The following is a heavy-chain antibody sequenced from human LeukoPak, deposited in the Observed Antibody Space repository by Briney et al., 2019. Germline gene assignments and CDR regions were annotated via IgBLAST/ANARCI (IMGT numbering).Heavy chain of an antibody. CDR2: ISGSGGST. Sequence: PGGSLRLSCAASGFTFSSYAMSWVRQAPGKGLEWVSAISGSGGSTYYADSVKGRFTISRDNSKNTLYLQMNSLRAEDTAVYYCARDTYYYDSSGYYGRYFDYWGQGTLVTVSS. J-gene: IGHJ4*02. CDR3: ARDTYYYDSSGYYGRYFDY. V-gene: IGHV3-23*01. D-gene: IGHD3-22*01. CDR1: GFTFSSYA.